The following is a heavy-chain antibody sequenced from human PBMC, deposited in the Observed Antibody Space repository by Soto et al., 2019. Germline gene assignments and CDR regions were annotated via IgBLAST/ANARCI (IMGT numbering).Heavy chain of an antibody. D-gene: IGHD2-2*01. J-gene: IGHJ4*02. V-gene: IGHV1-18*01. CDR3: ARVSDIVVVPAATAFDY. CDR2: ISAYNGNT. CDR1: GYTFTSYG. Sequence: ASVKVSCKASGYTFTSYGISWVRQAPGQGLEWMGWISAYNGNTNYAQKLQGRVTMTTDTSTSTAYMELRSLRSDDTAVYYCARVSDIVVVPAATAFDYWGQGTLVTVSS.